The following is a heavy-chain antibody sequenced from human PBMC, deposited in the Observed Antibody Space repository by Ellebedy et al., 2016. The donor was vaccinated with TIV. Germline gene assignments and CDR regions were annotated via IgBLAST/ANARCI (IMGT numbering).Heavy chain of an antibody. Sequence: PGGSLRLSCAASGFTFSSHWMNWVRQAPGKGLEWVANINEDGSDRYYVDSVKGRFTISRDNAKNSLYLQMNSLRAEDTAVYYCAIPPGIVVYWGQGTLVTVSS. CDR3: AIPPGIVVY. J-gene: IGHJ4*02. CDR2: INEDGSDR. V-gene: IGHV3-7*01. CDR1: GFTFSSHW. D-gene: IGHD3-22*01.